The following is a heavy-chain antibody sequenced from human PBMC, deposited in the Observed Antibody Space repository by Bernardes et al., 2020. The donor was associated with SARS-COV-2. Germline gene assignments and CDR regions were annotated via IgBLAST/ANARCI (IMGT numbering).Heavy chain of an antibody. V-gene: IGHV3-30-3*01. CDR1: GFTFSTYP. CDR3: ARESDTAYFDY. CDR2: IFFDAIPK. Sequence: GGSLRLSCVASGFTFSTYPISWVRQATGKGLQWVATIFFDAIPKYYADSVQGRFTISRDNSKNTLYLQMNSLRAEDTAVYYCARESDTAYFDYWGQVTLVTVTA. D-gene: IGHD2-21*02. J-gene: IGHJ4*01.